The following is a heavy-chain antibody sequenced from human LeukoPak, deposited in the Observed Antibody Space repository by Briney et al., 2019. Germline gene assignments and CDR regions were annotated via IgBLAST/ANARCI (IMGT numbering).Heavy chain of an antibody. J-gene: IGHJ6*02. CDR3: AREKWEPNHYYLGLDV. CDR2: ISVSSTHI. Sequence: GGSLRLSCATSGFTFSSYTMNWVRQAPGKGLEWVSCISVSSTHIYYADSVKGRFTISRDDAHNSLYLQMNSLRAEDTAIYYCAREKWEPNHYYLGLDVWGQGTTVTVSS. D-gene: IGHD1-26*01. CDR1: GFTFSSYT. V-gene: IGHV3-21*01.